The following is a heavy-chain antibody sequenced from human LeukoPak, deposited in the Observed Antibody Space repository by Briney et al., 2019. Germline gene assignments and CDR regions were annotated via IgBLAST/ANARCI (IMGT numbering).Heavy chain of an antibody. CDR1: GGSISSSSYY. Sequence: SETLSLTCTVSGGSISSSSYYWGWIRQPPGRGLEWIAEINHSGSINYNPSLKSRVTISVDTSKNQFSLKLNSVTAADTAVYYCARGAYYRDNSGFFSLYYYYYYMDVWGKGTTVTVSS. CDR3: ARGAYYRDNSGFFSLYYYYYYMDV. J-gene: IGHJ6*03. D-gene: IGHD3-22*01. CDR2: INHSGSI. V-gene: IGHV4-39*07.